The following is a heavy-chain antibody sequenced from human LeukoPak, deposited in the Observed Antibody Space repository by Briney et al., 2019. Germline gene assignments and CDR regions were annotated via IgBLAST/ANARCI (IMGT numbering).Heavy chain of an antibody. CDR1: GGSFSGYY. CDR2: INHSGST. V-gene: IGHV4-34*01. CDR3: ARVEYQLTYGGVYYYYGTDV. D-gene: IGHD2-2*01. J-gene: IGHJ6*02. Sequence: SETLSLTCAVYGGSFSGYYWSWIRQPPGKGLEWIGEINHSGSTNYNPSLKSRVTISVDTSKNQVSLKLSSVTAADTAVYYCARVEYQLTYGGVYYYYGTDVWGQGTTVTVSS.